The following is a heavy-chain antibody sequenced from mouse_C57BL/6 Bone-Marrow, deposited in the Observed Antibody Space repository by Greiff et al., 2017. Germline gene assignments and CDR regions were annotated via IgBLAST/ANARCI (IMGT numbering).Heavy chain of an antibody. Sequence: QVQLQQSGAELARPGASVKLSCKASGYTFTSYGISWVKQRTGQGLEWIGEIYPRSGNTYYNEKFKGQATLTADKSASTAYMELRSLTSEDSAVYFCARLWFRNYFDYWGQGTTLTVSS. J-gene: IGHJ2*01. V-gene: IGHV1-81*01. CDR2: IYPRSGNT. D-gene: IGHD2-2*01. CDR3: ARLWFRNYFDY. CDR1: GYTFTSYG.